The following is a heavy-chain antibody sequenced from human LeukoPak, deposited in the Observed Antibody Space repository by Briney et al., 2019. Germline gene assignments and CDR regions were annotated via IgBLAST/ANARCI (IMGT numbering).Heavy chain of an antibody. Sequence: GGSLRLSCAASGFTFSSYAMHWVRQAPGKGLEWVSAISGSGGSTYYADSVKGRFTISRDNSKNTLYLQMNSLRAEDTAVYYCAKRHSSGWYEGMDVWGQGTTVTVSS. CDR3: AKRHSSGWYEGMDV. V-gene: IGHV3-23*01. D-gene: IGHD6-19*01. CDR2: ISGSGGST. CDR1: GFTFSSYA. J-gene: IGHJ6*02.